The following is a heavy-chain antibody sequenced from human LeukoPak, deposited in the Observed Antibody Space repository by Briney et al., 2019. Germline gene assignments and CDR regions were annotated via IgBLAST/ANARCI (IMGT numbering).Heavy chain of an antibody. CDR2: INGAGGTT. Sequence: GESLRLSCAVSGFTFDDYAMHWVRQAPGKGLEWVAVINGAGGTTYYADSVKGRFTISRDNSKNSLYLQMNSLGTEDTALYYCVKRGNDNYFDGWGQGTLVTVSS. J-gene: IGHJ4*02. V-gene: IGHV3-43*02. CDR3: VKRGNDNYFDG. CDR1: GFTFDDYA.